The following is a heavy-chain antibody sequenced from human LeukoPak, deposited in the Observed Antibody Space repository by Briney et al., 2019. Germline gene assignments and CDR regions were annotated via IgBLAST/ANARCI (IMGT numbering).Heavy chain of an antibody. CDR2: IYYSGST. V-gene: IGHV4-59*08. J-gene: IGHJ2*01. CDR1: GGSISSYY. Sequence: SETLSLTCTVSGGSISSYYWSWIRQPPGKGLAWIGYIYYSGSTNYNPSLKSRVTISVDTSKNQFSLKLSSVTAADTAVYYCARHPSYYYDSSGLGWYFDLWGRGTLVTVSS. CDR3: ARHPSYYYDSSGLGWYFDL. D-gene: IGHD3-22*01.